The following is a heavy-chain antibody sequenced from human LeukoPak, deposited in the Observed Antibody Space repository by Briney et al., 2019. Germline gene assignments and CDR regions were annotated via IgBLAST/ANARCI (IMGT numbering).Heavy chain of an antibody. Sequence: GGSLRLSCAASGFTFSSYGMHWVRQAPGKGLEWVAVIWYDGGNKYYADSVKGRFAISRDNAKNSLYLQMNSLRDEDTAVYYCARDQGYSFDIWGQGTMVTVSS. CDR2: IWYDGGNK. CDR3: ARDQGYSFDI. D-gene: IGHD6-13*01. CDR1: GFTFSSYG. V-gene: IGHV3-33*01. J-gene: IGHJ3*02.